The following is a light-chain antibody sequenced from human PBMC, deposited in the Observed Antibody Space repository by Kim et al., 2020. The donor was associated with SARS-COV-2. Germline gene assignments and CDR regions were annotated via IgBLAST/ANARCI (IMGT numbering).Light chain of an antibody. CDR3: SSYTSSSAWV. CDR1: SSDVGGYNY. Sequence: GQSISISCTGTSSDVGGYNYVSWYQQLPGKAPKRMIYAVSKRPSGVSNRLSGSKSGNTASLTISGLQTEDEADYYCSSYTSSSAWVFGGGTQLTVL. CDR2: AVS. V-gene: IGLV2-14*03. J-gene: IGLJ3*02.